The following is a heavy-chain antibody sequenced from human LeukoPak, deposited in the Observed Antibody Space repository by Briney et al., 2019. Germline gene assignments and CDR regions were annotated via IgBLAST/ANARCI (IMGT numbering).Heavy chain of an antibody. Sequence: PGGSLRLSCAASGFTFSSYSMNWVRQAPGKGLEWVSAISSSSSYIYYADSVKGRFTISRDNAKNSLYLQMNSLRAEDTAVYYCARDDGRYYDSSGWDYRGQGTLVTVSS. D-gene: IGHD3-22*01. J-gene: IGHJ4*02. CDR1: GFTFSSYS. V-gene: IGHV3-21*01. CDR2: ISSSSSYI. CDR3: ARDDGRYYDSSGWDY.